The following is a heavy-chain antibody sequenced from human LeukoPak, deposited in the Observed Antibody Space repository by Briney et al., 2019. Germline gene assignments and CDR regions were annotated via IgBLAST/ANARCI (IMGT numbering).Heavy chain of an antibody. CDR1: GFTFSSSG. J-gene: IGHJ4*02. Sequence: QPGGSLRLSCAASGFTFSSSGMHWVRQAPGKGLEWVAVISYDGSNKYYADSVKGRFTISRDNSKNTLYLQMNSLRAEDTAVYYCAKAPGTAGKRGFDYWGQGTLVTVSS. V-gene: IGHV3-30*18. CDR3: AKAPGTAGKRGFDY. D-gene: IGHD6-19*01. CDR2: ISYDGSNK.